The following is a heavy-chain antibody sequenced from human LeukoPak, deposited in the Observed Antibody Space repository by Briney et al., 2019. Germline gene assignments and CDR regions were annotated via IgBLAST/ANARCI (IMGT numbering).Heavy chain of an antibody. CDR1: GFTFSNAW. J-gene: IGHJ6*02. Sequence: GGSLRLSCAASGFTFSNAWMSWVRQAPGKGLEWVGRIKSKTDGGTTDYAAPVKGRFTISGDDSKNTLYLQMNSLKTEDTAVYYCTTVVVPAASRYYYYYYGMDVWGQGTTVTVSS. V-gene: IGHV3-15*01. CDR3: TTVVVPAASRYYYYYYGMDV. D-gene: IGHD2-2*01. CDR2: IKSKTDGGTT.